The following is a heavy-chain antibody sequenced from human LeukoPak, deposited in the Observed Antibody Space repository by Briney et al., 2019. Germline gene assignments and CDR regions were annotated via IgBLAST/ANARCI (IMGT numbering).Heavy chain of an antibody. CDR3: ARVGIAARPGAYYYYYGMDV. J-gene: IGHJ6*04. D-gene: IGHD6-6*01. CDR2: IYYSGST. V-gene: IGHV4-59*01. Sequence: SETLSLTCTVSGGSISSYYWSWIRQPPGKGLEWIGYIYYSGSTNYNPSLKSRVTISVDTSKNQFSLKLSSVTAADTAVYYCARVGIAARPGAYYYYYGMDVWGKGTTVTVSS. CDR1: GGSISSYY.